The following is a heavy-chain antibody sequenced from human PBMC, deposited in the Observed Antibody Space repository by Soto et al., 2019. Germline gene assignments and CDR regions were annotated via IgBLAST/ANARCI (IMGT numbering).Heavy chain of an antibody. Sequence: PGGSLRLSCTVSGFAFYNYGINWVRQAPGKGLEWVSSISKSDYTYYSDSVTGRFTISRDNAKNSVSLQMNTLRVEDAAVYYCAREDSIIIPAVSDFWGQGTLVTVSS. CDR1: GFAFYNYG. CDR2: ISKSDYT. D-gene: IGHD2-2*01. J-gene: IGHJ4*02. CDR3: AREDSIIIPAVSDF. V-gene: IGHV3-21*01.